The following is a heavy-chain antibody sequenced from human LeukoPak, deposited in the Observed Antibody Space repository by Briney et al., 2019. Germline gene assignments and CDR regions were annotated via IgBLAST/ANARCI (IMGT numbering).Heavy chain of an antibody. Sequence: SETLSLTCTVSGYSISSGYYWGWIRQPPGKGLEWIGSIYHSGSTNYNPSLKSRVTISVDTSKNQFSLKLSSVTAADTAVYYCARREYSSSGPGYWGQGTLVTVSS. V-gene: IGHV4-38-2*02. D-gene: IGHD6-6*01. CDR3: ARREYSSSGPGY. CDR1: GYSISSGYY. CDR2: IYHSGST. J-gene: IGHJ4*02.